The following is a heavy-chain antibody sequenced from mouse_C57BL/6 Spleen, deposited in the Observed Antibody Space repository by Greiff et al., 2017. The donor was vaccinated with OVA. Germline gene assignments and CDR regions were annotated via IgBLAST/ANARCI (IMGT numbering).Heavy chain of an antibody. V-gene: IGHV3-6*01. CDR2: ISYDGSN. J-gene: IGHJ1*03. Sequence: EVKLQESGPGLVKPSQSLSLTCSVTGYSITSCYYWNWIRQFPGNKLEWMGYISYDGSNNYNPSLKNRISITRDTSTNQFFLKLNSVTTEDTATYYCARAFYGSSYVWYFDVWGTGTTVTVSS. D-gene: IGHD1-1*01. CDR3: ARAFYGSSYVWYFDV. CDR1: GYSITSCYY.